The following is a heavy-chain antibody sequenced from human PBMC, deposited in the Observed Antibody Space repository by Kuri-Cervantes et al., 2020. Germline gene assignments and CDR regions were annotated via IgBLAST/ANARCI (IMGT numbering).Heavy chain of an antibody. CDR1: GYTFTTYY. J-gene: IGHJ5*02. CDR3: ARAWTFITMVRGAGNQAINWFDP. Sequence: ASVKVSCKASGYTFTTYYLHWVRQAPGQGLEWMGWISAYNGNTNYAQKLQGRVTMTTDTSTSTAYMELRSLRSDDTAVYYCARAWTFITMVRGAGNQAINWFDPWGQGTLVTVSS. D-gene: IGHD3-10*01. V-gene: IGHV1-18*04. CDR2: ISAYNGNT.